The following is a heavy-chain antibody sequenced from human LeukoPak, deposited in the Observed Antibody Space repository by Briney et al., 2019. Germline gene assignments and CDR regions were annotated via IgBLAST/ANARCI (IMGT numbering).Heavy chain of an antibody. D-gene: IGHD2-21*01. CDR2: IYYSGST. V-gene: IGHV4-59*01. J-gene: IGHJ3*02. CDR1: GGSISSYY. CDR3: ARGRVIYDAFDI. Sequence: KPSETLSLTCTVSGGSISSYYWSWIRQPPGKGLEWIGYIYYSGSTNYNPSLKSRVTISVDTSKNQFSLKLSSVTAADTAVYYCARGRVIYDAFDIWGQGTMVTVSS.